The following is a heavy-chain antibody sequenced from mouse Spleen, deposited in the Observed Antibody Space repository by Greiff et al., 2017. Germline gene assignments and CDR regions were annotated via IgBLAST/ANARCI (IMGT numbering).Heavy chain of an antibody. D-gene: IGHD2-1*01. CDR2: IYPGDGDT. CDR1: GYAFSSYW. J-gene: IGHJ2*01. V-gene: IGHV1-80*01. CDR3: ARSDYGNYVDYFDY. Sequence: VQLQQSGAELVRPGSSVKISCKASGYAFSSYWMNWVKQRPGQGLEWIGQIYPGDGDTNYNGKFKGKATLTADKSSSTAYMQLSSLTSEDSAVYFCARSDYGNYVDYFDYWGQGTTLTVSS.